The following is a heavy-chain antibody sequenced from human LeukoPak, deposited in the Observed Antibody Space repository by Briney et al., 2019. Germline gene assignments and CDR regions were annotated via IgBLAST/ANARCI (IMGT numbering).Heavy chain of an antibody. D-gene: IGHD1-26*01. CDR3: ARDGKWFDP. J-gene: IGHJ5*02. CDR2: INPSGGST. CDR1: GYTSTSYY. Sequence: ASVKVSCKASGYTSTSYYMHWVRRAPGQGLEWMGIINPSGGSTSYAQKFQGRVTMTRDTSTSTVYTELSSLRSEDTAVYYCARDGKWFDPWGQGTLVTVSS. V-gene: IGHV1-46*01.